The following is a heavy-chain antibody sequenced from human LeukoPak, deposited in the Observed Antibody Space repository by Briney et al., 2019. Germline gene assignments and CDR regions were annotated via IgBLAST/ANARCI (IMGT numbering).Heavy chain of an antibody. J-gene: IGHJ4*02. V-gene: IGHV4-59*12. D-gene: IGHD4-17*01. CDR2: SYYSGST. Sequence: KASETLSLTCTVSGGSISSYYRSWIRQPPGKGLEWIGYSYYSGSTNYNPSLKSRVTISVDTSKNQFSLKLSSVTAADTAVYYCARWDYGEDYWGQGTLVTVSS. CDR3: ARWDYGEDY. CDR1: GGSISSYY.